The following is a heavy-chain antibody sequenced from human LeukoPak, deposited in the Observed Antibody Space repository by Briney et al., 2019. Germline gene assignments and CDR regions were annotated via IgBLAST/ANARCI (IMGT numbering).Heavy chain of an antibody. V-gene: IGHV4-34*01. CDR2: INHSGST. D-gene: IGHD3-10*01. CDR1: GGSFSGYY. CDR3: ATRRYYYGSGSPFDY. Sequence: SETLSLTCAVYGGSFSGYYWSWIRQPPGKGLEWIGEINHSGSTNYNPSLKSRVTISVDKSKNQFSLKLSAVTAADTAVYYCATRRYYYGSGSPFDYWGQGTLVTVSS. J-gene: IGHJ4*02.